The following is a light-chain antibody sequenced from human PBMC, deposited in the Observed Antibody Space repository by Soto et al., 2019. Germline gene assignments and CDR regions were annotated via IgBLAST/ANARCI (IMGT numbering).Light chain of an antibody. CDR2: EVS. J-gene: IGLJ2*01. Sequence: QSALTQPPSASGSPGQSVTISCTGTSSEVGGYNYVSWYQQHPGKAPKLMIYEVSKRPSGVPDRFSGSKSGNTASLTVSGLQAEDEADYYCSSYAGSNTVVFGGGTQLTVL. CDR3: SSYAGSNTVV. CDR1: SSEVGGYNY. V-gene: IGLV2-8*01.